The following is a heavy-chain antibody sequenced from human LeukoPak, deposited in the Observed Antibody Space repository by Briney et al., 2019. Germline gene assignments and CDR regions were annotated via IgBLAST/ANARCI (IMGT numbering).Heavy chain of an antibody. CDR3: ARADLDSSGYYYSTNYYFDY. V-gene: IGHV4-61*01. CDR2: IYYSGST. J-gene: IGHJ4*02. D-gene: IGHD3-22*01. CDR1: GGSVSSGSCY. Sequence: KPSETLSLTCTVSGGSVSSGSCYWSWIRQPPGKRLEWIGYIYYSGSTNYNPSLKSRVTISVDTSKNQFSLKLSSVTAADTAVYYCARADLDSSGYYYSTNYYFDYWGQGTLVTVSS.